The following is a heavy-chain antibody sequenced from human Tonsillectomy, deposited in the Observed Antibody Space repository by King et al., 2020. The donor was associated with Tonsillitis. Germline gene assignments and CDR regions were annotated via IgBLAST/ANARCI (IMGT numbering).Heavy chain of an antibody. CDR1: GFTFSSYG. CDR3: AKDSSYYGSGLDY. CDR2: IPYDGRNK. V-gene: IGHV3-30*02. D-gene: IGHD3-10*01. J-gene: IGHJ4*02. Sequence: LQLVQSGGGVVQPGGSLRLSCTASGFTFSSYGMHWVRQAPGKGLEWVAFIPYDGRNKYYADSVKGRFTISRDNSKNTLYVQINSLRAEDTAVYYCAKDSSYYGSGLDYWDQGTLVTVSS.